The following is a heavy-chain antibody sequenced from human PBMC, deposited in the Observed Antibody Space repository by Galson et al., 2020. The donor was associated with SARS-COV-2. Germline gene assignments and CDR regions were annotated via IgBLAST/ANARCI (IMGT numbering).Heavy chain of an antibody. J-gene: IGHJ4*02. D-gene: IGHD3-22*01. CDR2: IYYSGST. Sequence: ASETLSLTCTVSGGSISSSSYYWGWIRQPPGKGLEWIGSIYYSGSTYYNPSLKSRVTISVDTSKNQFSLKLSSVTAADTAVYYCARVAPPDYYDSSGYYYSNYFDYWGQGTLVTVSS. CDR1: GGSISSSSYY. CDR3: ARVAPPDYYDSSGYYYSNYFDY. V-gene: IGHV4-39*07.